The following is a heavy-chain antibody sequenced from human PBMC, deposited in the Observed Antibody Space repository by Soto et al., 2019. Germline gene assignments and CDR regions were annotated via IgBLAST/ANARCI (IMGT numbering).Heavy chain of an antibody. CDR3: ARDRADNLNSFDAFDI. Sequence: PSETHSLTCPFSGGSVSDGGHYWSWIPQPPRKVLEWIAYIPQSGRARYHSPLKRRVNISTDMSKNQFSLRLRSVTAADTAVYYCARDRADNLNSFDAFDIWGPGTLVTV. D-gene: IGHD1-1*01. V-gene: IGHV4-61*08. CDR2: IPQSGRA. CDR1: GGSVSDGGHY. J-gene: IGHJ3*02.